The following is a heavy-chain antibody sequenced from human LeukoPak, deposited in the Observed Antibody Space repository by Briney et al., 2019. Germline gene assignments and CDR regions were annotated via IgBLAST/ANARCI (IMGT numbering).Heavy chain of an antibody. CDR3: ARPAGENYYYYYMDV. D-gene: IGHD6-25*01. Sequence: PSETLSLTCSISGASISINNFWWGWIRQSPGKAMEWVGSVYHSGSTYYNPSLTRRLNMSVDTSKNQFSLKLSSVTAADTAVYYCARPAGENYYYYYMDVWGKGTTVTVSS. CDR1: GASISINNFW. J-gene: IGHJ6*03. V-gene: IGHV4-39*01. CDR2: VYHSGST.